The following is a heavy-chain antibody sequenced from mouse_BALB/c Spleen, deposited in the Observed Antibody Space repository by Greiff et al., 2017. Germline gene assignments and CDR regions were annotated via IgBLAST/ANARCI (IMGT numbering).Heavy chain of an antibody. J-gene: IGHJ4*01. CDR2: IWSGGST. CDR3: ARNYGTVVAYYAMDY. V-gene: IGHV2-2*02. CDR1: GFSLTSYG. Sequence: VQGVESGPGLVQPSQSLSITCTVSGFSLTSYGVHWVRQSPGKGLEWLGVIWSGGSTDYNAAFISRLSISKDNSKSQVFFKMNSLQANDTAIYYCARNYGTVVAYYAMDYWGQGTSVTVSS. D-gene: IGHD1-1*01.